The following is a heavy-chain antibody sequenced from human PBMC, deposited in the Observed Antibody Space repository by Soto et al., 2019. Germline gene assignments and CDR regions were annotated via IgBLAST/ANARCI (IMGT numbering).Heavy chain of an antibody. CDR3: ARAAFVGVLAARRARTKDMDV. D-gene: IGHD2-2*01. Sequence: GGSLRLSCAASGCTFSSYGMHWVRQAPGKGLEWVAVIWYDGSNKYYADSVKGRFTISRDNSKNTLYLQMNSLRAEDTAVYYCARAAFVGVLAARRARTKDMDVWGKGTTVTVS. V-gene: IGHV3-33*01. CDR2: IWYDGSNK. J-gene: IGHJ6*03. CDR1: GCTFSSYG.